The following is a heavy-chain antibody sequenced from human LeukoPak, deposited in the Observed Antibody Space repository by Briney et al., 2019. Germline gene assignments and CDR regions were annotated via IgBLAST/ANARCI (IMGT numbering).Heavy chain of an antibody. J-gene: IGHJ5*02. Sequence: SETLSLTCAVSGDSISSGDYSWSWVRQPSGKGLEWIGYIFHSGSSYYNPSLKSRVTISVDKSKSQFSLRLTSVTAADTAVYYCARELWFVNAPGSWFDPWGQGTLVTVSS. CDR3: ARELWFVNAPGSWFDP. CDR2: IFHSGSS. D-gene: IGHD3-10*01. CDR1: GDSISSGDYS. V-gene: IGHV4-30-2*01.